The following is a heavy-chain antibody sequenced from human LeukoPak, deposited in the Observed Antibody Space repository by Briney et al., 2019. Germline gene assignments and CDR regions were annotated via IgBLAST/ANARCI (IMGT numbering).Heavy chain of an antibody. J-gene: IGHJ4*02. Sequence: GGSLRLSCAASGFTFDDYAMHWVRQAPGKGLEWVSGISWNSGSIGYADSVKGRFTISRDNAKNSLYLQMDSLRAEDTALYYCARWLPSVAGTFDYWGQGTLVTVSS. V-gene: IGHV3-9*01. CDR1: GFTFDDYA. CDR3: ARWLPSVAGTFDY. D-gene: IGHD6-19*01. CDR2: ISWNSGSI.